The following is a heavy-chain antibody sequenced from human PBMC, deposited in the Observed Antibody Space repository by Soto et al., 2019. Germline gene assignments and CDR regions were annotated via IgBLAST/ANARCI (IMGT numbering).Heavy chain of an antibody. CDR3: ASSYYYDSSGYYQHPNWFDP. Sequence: PSDTLSLTCTVSGGSISSYYWSWIRQPPGKGLEWIGYIYYSGSTNYNPSLKSRVTISVDTSKNQFSLKLSSVTAADTAVYYCASSYYYDSSGYYQHPNWFDPWGQGTLVTVSS. J-gene: IGHJ5*02. D-gene: IGHD3-22*01. CDR1: GGSISSYY. CDR2: IYYSGST. V-gene: IGHV4-59*01.